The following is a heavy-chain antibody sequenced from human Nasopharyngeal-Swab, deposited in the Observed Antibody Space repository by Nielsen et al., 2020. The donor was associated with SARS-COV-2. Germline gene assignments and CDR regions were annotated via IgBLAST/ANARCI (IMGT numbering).Heavy chain of an antibody. J-gene: IGHJ5*02. V-gene: IGHV3-15*01. CDR1: GFTFSNAW. Sequence: GESLKISCAASGFTFSNAWMSWVRQAPGKGLEWVGRIKSKTDGGTTDYAAPVKGRFTISKEDSKNTLYLQMNSLKTEDTAVYYCTTTSPYCSGGSCYSGWFDPWGQGTLVTVSS. CDR2: IKSKTDGGTT. D-gene: IGHD2-15*01. CDR3: TTTSPYCSGGSCYSGWFDP.